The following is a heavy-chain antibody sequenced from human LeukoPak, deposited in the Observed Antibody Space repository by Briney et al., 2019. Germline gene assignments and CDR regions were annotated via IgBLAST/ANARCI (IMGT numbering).Heavy chain of an antibody. J-gene: IGHJ3*02. CDR2: IRRDGSDI. D-gene: IGHD2-21*02. CDR1: GFTFRNYD. V-gene: IGHV3-30*02. Sequence: GGSLRLSCKPSGFTFRNYDMHWVRQAPGKGLEWVAFIRRDGSDIFHADSVKGRFTISRDNFKNTLNLQMNSLRAEDTAVYYCARRSAYCGGDCYSDAFDIWGQGTMVTVSS. CDR3: ARRSAYCGGDCYSDAFDI.